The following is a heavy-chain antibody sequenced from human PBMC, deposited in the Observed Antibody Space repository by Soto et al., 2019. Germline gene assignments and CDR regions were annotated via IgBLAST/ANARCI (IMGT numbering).Heavy chain of an antibody. CDR2: FDPEDGET. CDR3: ATASYGDYIVNWFDP. D-gene: IGHD4-17*01. V-gene: IGHV1-24*01. J-gene: IGHJ5*02. Sequence: ASVKVSCKVSGDTLTELSMHWVRQAPGKGLEWMGGFDPEDGETIYAQKFQGRVTMTEDTSTDTAYMELSSLRSEDTAVYYCATASYGDYIVNWFDPWGQGTLVTVSS. CDR1: GDTLTELS.